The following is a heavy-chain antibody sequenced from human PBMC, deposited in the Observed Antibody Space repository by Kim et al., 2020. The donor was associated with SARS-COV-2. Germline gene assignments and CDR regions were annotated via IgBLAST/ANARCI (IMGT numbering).Heavy chain of an antibody. CDR1: GYTLTELS. J-gene: IGHJ5*02. CDR2: FDPEDGET. Sequence: ASVKVSCKVSGYTLTELSMHWVRQAPGKGLEWMGGFDPEDGETIYAQKFQGRVTMTEDTSTDTAYMELSSLRSEDTAVYYCATGIAAAGTRNNWFDPWGQGTLVTVPS. D-gene: IGHD6-13*01. V-gene: IGHV1-24*01. CDR3: ATGIAAAGTRNNWFDP.